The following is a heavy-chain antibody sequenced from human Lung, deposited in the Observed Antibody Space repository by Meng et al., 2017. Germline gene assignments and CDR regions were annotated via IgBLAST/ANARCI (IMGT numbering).Heavy chain of an antibody. CDR1: GGSFSDYY. CDR3: ARGPTTMAHDFDY. J-gene: IGHJ4*02. V-gene: IGHV4-34*01. D-gene: IGHD4-11*01. CDR2: INHSGST. Sequence: QVQLQQWGAGLLKPSEPLSLTCVVSGGSFSDYYWSWIRQPPGKGLEWIGEINHSGSTNYNPSLESRATISVDTSQNNLSLKLSSVTAADPAVYYCARGPTTMAHDFDYWGQGTLVTVSS.